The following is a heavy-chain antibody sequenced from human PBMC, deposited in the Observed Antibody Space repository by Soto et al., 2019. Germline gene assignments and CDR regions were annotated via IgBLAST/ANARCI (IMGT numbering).Heavy chain of an antibody. CDR3: ARDGLATIMDY. D-gene: IGHD5-12*01. J-gene: IGHJ4*02. CDR1: GFTFSSYE. Sequence: PVGSLRLSGAASGFTFSSYEMNWVRQAPGKGLEWVSYISSSGSTIYYADSVKGRFTISRDNAKNSLYLQMNSLRAEDTAVYYCARDGLATIMDYWGQGTLVTVSS. V-gene: IGHV3-48*03. CDR2: ISSSGSTI.